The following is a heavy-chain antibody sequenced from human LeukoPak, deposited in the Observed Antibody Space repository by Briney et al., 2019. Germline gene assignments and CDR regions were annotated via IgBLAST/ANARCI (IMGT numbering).Heavy chain of an antibody. J-gene: IGHJ1*01. D-gene: IGHD4-17*01. CDR2: FSVSDKTT. CDR3: AKDPSVYYGDYIIR. V-gene: IGHV3-23*01. CDR1: GFTFSSYA. Sequence: GGSLRLSCAASGFTFSSYAMSWVRQAPGKGLEWVSGFSVSDKTTYYADSVKGRFTISRDNSKNTLYLQINSLRAEDTAVYYWAKDPSVYYGDYIIRWGQGTLVIVSS.